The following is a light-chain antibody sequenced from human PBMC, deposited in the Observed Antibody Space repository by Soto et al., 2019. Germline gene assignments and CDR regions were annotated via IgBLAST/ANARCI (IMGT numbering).Light chain of an antibody. CDR1: QSVSSSY. V-gene: IGKV3-20*01. Sequence: EIVLTQSPGTLSLSPGERATLSCRASQSVSSSYLVWYQQKPGQAPRLLIYGASSRATGIPDRFSGSGSGTEFTLTISRLEPEDFAVYYCQQYGSSSSFGQGTKLEIK. CDR3: QQYGSSSS. CDR2: GAS. J-gene: IGKJ2*01.